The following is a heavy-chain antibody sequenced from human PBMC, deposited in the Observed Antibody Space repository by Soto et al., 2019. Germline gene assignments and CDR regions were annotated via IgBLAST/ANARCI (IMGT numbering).Heavy chain of an antibody. Sequence: ASVKVSCKASGYIFTNYAMHWVRQAPGQRLEWMGWIDAANGNTKYSQKFQGRVTITTDTSASTAYMELSSLRSEDTAVYYCARGPYDSSGYYYFDYWGQGTLVTVSS. J-gene: IGHJ4*02. D-gene: IGHD3-22*01. CDR1: GYIFTNYA. CDR3: ARGPYDSSGYYYFDY. CDR2: IDAANGNT. V-gene: IGHV1-3*01.